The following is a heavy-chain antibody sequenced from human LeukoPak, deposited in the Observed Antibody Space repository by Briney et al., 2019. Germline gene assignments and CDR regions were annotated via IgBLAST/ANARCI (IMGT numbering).Heavy chain of an antibody. Sequence: SETLSLTCTVSGGSISSYYWGWIRQPPGKGLEWIGSIYYSGSTYYNPSLKSRVTISVDTSKNQFSLKLSSVTAADTAVYYCARVATTLLPYYYYYYMDVWGEGTTVTVSS. CDR3: ARVATTLLPYYYYYYMDV. D-gene: IGHD5-12*01. J-gene: IGHJ6*03. V-gene: IGHV4-39*07. CDR2: IYYSGST. CDR1: GGSISSYY.